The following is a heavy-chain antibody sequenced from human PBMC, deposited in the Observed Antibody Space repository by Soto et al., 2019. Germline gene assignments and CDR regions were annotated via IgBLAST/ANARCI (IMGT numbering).Heavy chain of an antibody. CDR1: GFTFSSYD. Sequence: GGSLRLSCAASGFTFSSYDMRWVRQAPGKGLEWVSYISSSSSYTNYADSVKGRFTISRDNAKNSLYLQMNSLRAEDTAVYYCARDLDYAFDIWGQGTMVTVSS. CDR3: ARDLDYAFDI. CDR2: ISSSSSYT. J-gene: IGHJ3*02. V-gene: IGHV3-11*06.